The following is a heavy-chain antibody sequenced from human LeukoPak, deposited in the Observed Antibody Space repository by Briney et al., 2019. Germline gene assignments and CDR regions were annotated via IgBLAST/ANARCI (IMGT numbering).Heavy chain of an antibody. CDR3: ARVPLKHRARPFDY. CDR1: GYTFTSCD. V-gene: IGHV1-8*01. CDR2: MKPKSSNT. J-gene: IGHJ4*02. D-gene: IGHD6-6*01. Sequence: ASVKLSFTSSGYTFTSCDINGVGQASGQMRECMGWMKPKSSNTGYAQEFQGRVTMTRKTSISTAYMELSSLRSEDTAVYYCARVPLKHRARPFDYWGQGTLVTVSS.